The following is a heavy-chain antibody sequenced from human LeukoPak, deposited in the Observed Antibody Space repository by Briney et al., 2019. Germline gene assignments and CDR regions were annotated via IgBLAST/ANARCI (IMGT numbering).Heavy chain of an antibody. V-gene: IGHV4-61*02. Sequence: SETLSVTCTVSGYSISSGYYWSWIRQPAGKGLEWIGRIYTSGSTNYNPSLKSRVTISVDTSKNQFSLKLSSVTAADTAVYYCARDRCGGDCYQDYWGQGTLVTVSS. CDR3: ARDRCGGDCYQDY. CDR2: IYTSGST. CDR1: GYSISSGYY. J-gene: IGHJ4*02. D-gene: IGHD2-21*02.